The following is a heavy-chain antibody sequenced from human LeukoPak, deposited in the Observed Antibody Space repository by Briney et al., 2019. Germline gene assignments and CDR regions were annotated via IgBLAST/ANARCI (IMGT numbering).Heavy chain of an antibody. CDR3: AREGGYCSSTSCLDLFDY. CDR2: IYYSGST. D-gene: IGHD2-2*01. Sequence: KPSETLSLTCAVYGGSFSGYYWSWIRQPPGKGLEWIGYIYYSGSTNYNPSLKSRVTISVDTSKNQFSLKLSSVTAADTAVYYCAREGGYCSSTSCLDLFDYWGQGTLVTVSS. V-gene: IGHV4-59*01. J-gene: IGHJ4*02. CDR1: GGSFSGYY.